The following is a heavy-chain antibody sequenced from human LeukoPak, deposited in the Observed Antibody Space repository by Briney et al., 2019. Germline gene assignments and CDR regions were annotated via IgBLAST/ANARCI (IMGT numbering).Heavy chain of an antibody. V-gene: IGHV1-18*01. CDR3: ATVGYYDSSRSANWFDH. D-gene: IGHD3-22*01. CDR1: GYTFTSYG. J-gene: IGHJ5*02. CDR2: ISAYNGNT. Sequence: GASVKVSCKASGYTFTSYGISWVRQAPGQGLEWMGWISAYNGNTNYAQKLQGRVTMTTDTSTSTAYMELRSLRSDDTAVYYCATVGYYDSSRSANWFDHWGQGTLVTVSS.